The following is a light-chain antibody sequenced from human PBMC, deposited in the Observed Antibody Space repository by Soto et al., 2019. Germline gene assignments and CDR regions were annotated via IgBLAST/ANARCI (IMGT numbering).Light chain of an antibody. CDR1: QSVSGN. J-gene: IGKJ4*01. Sequence: EIVMTQSPATLSVSPGERATLSCRASQSVSGNLAWYQQKPGPAPRLLIYGASTRATGIPARFSGSGSGTEFTLTISSLLSEDFAVYYCQQYNNWPPLTFGGGTKVEIQ. V-gene: IGKV3-15*01. CDR3: QQYNNWPPLT. CDR2: GAS.